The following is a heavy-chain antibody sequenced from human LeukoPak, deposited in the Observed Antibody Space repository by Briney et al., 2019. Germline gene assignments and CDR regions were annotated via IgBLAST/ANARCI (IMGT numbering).Heavy chain of an antibody. D-gene: IGHD2-15*01. V-gene: IGHV3-33*06. CDR1: GFTFSSYG. J-gene: IGHJ4*02. CDR3: AKTGTPEMCSGGSCYQYYFDY. CDR2: IWYDGSKK. Sequence: GGSLRLSCAASGFTFSSYGMHWVRQAPGKGLEWVAVIWYDGSKKYYADSVKGRFTISRDNSKNTLYLQMNSLRAEDTAVYYCAKTGTPEMCSGGSCYQYYFDYWGQGTLVTVSS.